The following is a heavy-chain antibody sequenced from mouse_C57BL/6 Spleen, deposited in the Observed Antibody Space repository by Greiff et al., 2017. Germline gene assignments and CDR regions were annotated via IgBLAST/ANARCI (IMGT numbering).Heavy chain of an antibody. CDR3: ARDYSNYWWYFDV. CDR1: GYAFSSYW. CDR2: IYPGDGDT. J-gene: IGHJ1*03. V-gene: IGHV1-80*01. D-gene: IGHD2-5*01. Sequence: QVQLQQSGAELVKPGASVKISCKASGYAFSSYWMNWVKQRPGKGLEWIGQIYPGDGDTNYNGKFKGKATLTADKSSSTAYMQLSSLTSEDSAVYFCARDYSNYWWYFDVWGTGTTVTVSS.